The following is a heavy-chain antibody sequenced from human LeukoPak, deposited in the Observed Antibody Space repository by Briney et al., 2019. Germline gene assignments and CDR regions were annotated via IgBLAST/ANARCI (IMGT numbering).Heavy chain of an antibody. Sequence: PGGSLRLSCAASGFTFNSYGMHWVRQAPGKGLEWVAVIWYDGSNKYYADSVKGRFTISRDNSKNTLYLQMNSLRAEDTAVYYCARDPSGYSNSLGYYGMDVWGQGTTVTVSS. CDR1: GFTFNSYG. D-gene: IGHD4-11*01. CDR3: ARDPSGYSNSLGYYGMDV. J-gene: IGHJ6*02. V-gene: IGHV3-33*01. CDR2: IWYDGSNK.